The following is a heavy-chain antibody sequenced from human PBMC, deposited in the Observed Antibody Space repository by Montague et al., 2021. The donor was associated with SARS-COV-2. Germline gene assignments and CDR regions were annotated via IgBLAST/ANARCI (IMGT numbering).Heavy chain of an antibody. V-gene: IGHV4-59*01. Sequence: SETLSLTCTVSGGSITGYYWSWLRRSPGKGLEWIAYIYDGGAVNYNPSLGNRVTISTDTSKYQLSLKVNSVTAADTAVYYCVRDHPYGGPRGAYDIWGQGTVVTVSS. D-gene: IGHD4-23*01. CDR1: GGSITGYY. J-gene: IGHJ3*02. CDR3: VRDHPYGGPRGAYDI. CDR2: IYDGGAV.